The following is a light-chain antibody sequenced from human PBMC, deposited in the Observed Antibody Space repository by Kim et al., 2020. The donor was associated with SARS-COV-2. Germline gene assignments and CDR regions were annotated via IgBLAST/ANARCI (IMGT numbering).Light chain of an antibody. J-gene: IGLJ2*01. V-gene: IGLV3-1*01. Sequence: SYELTQPPSVSVSPGQTATITCSGDKLGNKYACWYQQKPGQSPVLVIFQGTKRPSGIPDRFSGSYSRNTATLTISETQAMDEAAYYCHAWDSGSAVFGGGTQLTVL. CDR3: HAWDSGSAV. CDR1: KLGNKY. CDR2: QGT.